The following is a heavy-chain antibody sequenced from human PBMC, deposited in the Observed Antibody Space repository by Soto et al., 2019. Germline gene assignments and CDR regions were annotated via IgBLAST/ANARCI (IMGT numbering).Heavy chain of an antibody. Sequence: QVHLVQSGAEVKKPGSSVKVSCKASGDTFTDHTVTWVRQAPGQGLEWMGRSVPTLGMANYAQTFQGRVTITADTSMTTAYLELTGLTSDDSAVYYCASGVCSGGRCYSDFDFWGQGTLVTVSS. D-gene: IGHD2-15*01. CDR1: GDTFTDHT. J-gene: IGHJ4*02. V-gene: IGHV1-69*02. CDR3: ASGVCSGGRCYSDFDF. CDR2: SVPTLGMA.